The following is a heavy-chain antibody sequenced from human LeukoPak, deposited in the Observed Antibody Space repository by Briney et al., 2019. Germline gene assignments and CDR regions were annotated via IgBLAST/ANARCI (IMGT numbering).Heavy chain of an antibody. V-gene: IGHV1-69*05. Sequence: GSSVKVSCKASGGTFNSYAISWVRQAPGQGLEWMGGIIPIFGTANYAQKFQGRVTISTDESTSTAYMELSSLRSEDTAVYYCARQSREQLVRYYYYYMDVWGKGTTVTVSS. CDR1: GGTFNSYA. J-gene: IGHJ6*03. D-gene: IGHD6-6*01. CDR2: IIPIFGTA. CDR3: ARQSREQLVRYYYYYMDV.